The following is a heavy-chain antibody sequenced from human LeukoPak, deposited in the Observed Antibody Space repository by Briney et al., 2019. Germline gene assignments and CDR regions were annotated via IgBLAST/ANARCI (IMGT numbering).Heavy chain of an antibody. J-gene: IGHJ4*02. V-gene: IGHV1-2*02. CDR2: INPNSGGT. Sequence: RASVKVSCKASGYTFTGYYMHWVRQAPGQGLEWMGWINPNSGGTNYAQKFQGRVTKTRDTSISTAYMELSRLRSDDTAVYYCAVRWFGELYPYYWGQGTLVTVSS. CDR1: GYTFTGYY. D-gene: IGHD3-10*01. CDR3: AVRWFGELYPYY.